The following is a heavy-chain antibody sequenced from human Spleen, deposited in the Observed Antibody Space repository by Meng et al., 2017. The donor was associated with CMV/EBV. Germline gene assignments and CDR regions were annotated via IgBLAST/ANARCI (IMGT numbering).Heavy chain of an antibody. Sequence: KDSGGPLRSYTSGWVRPAPGQGLEWMEGIIPIFGTANCARKFQGKVTITTDESTGTAYMELSSLRSEDTAVYYCTPEGRGGEPRWFDPWGQGTLVTVSS. CDR1: GGPLRSYT. J-gene: IGHJ5*02. CDR2: IIPIFGTA. CDR3: TPEGRGGEPRWFDP. D-gene: IGHD1-14*01. V-gene: IGHV1-69*05.